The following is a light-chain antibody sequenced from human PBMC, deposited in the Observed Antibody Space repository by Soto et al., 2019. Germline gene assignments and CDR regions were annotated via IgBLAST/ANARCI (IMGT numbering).Light chain of an antibody. V-gene: IGLV2-23*01. CDR2: EGS. CDR1: SSDVGSYNL. CDR3: CSYGGGNNFYV. Sequence: QSALTQPASVSGSPGQSITISCTGTSSDVGSYNLVSWYQQHPGKAPKLMIYEGSKRPSGVSNRFSGSKSGNTASLTVSGLQAEDEGDYYCCSYGGGNNFYVFGTGTKVTVL. J-gene: IGLJ1*01.